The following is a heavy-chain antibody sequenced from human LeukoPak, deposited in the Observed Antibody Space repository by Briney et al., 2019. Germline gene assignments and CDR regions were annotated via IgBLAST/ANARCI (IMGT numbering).Heavy chain of an antibody. D-gene: IGHD2-2*01. J-gene: IGHJ3*02. Sequence: GASVKVSCKASGYTSTSYDINWVRQATGQGLEWMGWMNPNSGNTGYAQKFQGRVTITRNTSISTAYMELSSLRSEDTAVYYCARKQLLLDDAFDIWGQGQWSPSLQ. V-gene: IGHV1-8*03. CDR1: GYTSTSYD. CDR2: MNPNSGNT. CDR3: ARKQLLLDDAFDI.